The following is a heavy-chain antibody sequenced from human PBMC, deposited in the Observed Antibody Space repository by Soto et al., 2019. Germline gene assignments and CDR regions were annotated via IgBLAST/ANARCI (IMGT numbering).Heavy chain of an antibody. CDR1: GYTFTSYG. Sequence: ASVKVSCKXSGYTFTSYGISWVRQAPGQGLEWMGWISAYNGNTNYAQKLQGRVTMTTDTSTSTAYMELRSLRSDDTAVYYCARGMGVVPAANPTYGMDVWGQGTTVTVSS. D-gene: IGHD2-2*01. V-gene: IGHV1-18*04. CDR3: ARGMGVVPAANPTYGMDV. J-gene: IGHJ6*02. CDR2: ISAYNGNT.